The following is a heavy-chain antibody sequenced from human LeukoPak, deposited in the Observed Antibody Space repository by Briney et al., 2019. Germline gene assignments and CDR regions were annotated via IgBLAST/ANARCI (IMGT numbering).Heavy chain of an antibody. V-gene: IGHV4-38-2*01. Sequence: PSETLSLTCAVSGYSISSGYYWGWIRQPPGKGLEWIGSIYHSGSTYYNPSLKSRVTISVDTSKNQFSLKLSSVTAADTAVYYCARRYTVTTFFDYWGQGTLVTVSS. CDR2: IYHSGST. CDR1: GYSISSGYY. D-gene: IGHD4-11*01. CDR3: ARRYTVTTFFDY. J-gene: IGHJ4*02.